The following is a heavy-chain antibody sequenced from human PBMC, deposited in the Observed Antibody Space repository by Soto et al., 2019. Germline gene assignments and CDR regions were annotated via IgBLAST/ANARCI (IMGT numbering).Heavy chain of an antibody. CDR1: GGSFSGYY. V-gene: IGHV4-34*01. Sequence: ETLSLTCAVYGGSFSGYYWSWIRQPPGKGLEWIGEVNHSGSTNYNPSLKSRVTISVDTSKNQFSLKLSSVTAADTAVYYCARGYCSGGSCGHYFDYWGQGTLVTVSS. J-gene: IGHJ4*02. D-gene: IGHD2-15*01. CDR2: VNHSGST. CDR3: ARGYCSGGSCGHYFDY.